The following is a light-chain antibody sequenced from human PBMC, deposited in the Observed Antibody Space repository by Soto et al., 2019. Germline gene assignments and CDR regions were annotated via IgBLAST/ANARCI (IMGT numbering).Light chain of an antibody. CDR1: ESIDNW. CDR2: AAS. CDR3: QQYNTYS. J-gene: IGKJ1*01. Sequence: DIQVTQSPSTLSASVGDTVTIICRASESIDNWLAWHQQKPGKAPKLLIFAASTLVRGVPSRFSGSGSGTEFSLTISSLQPDDFATYYCQQYNTYSFGQGTKVDIK. V-gene: IGKV1-5*02.